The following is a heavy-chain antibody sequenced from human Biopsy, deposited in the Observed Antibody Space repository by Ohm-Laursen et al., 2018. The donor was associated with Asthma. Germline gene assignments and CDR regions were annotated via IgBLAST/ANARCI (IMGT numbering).Heavy chain of an antibody. Sequence: SLRPSCSASGFAVSRDHMFWVRQAPGKGLEWVSVIYSGGTSHTADSVRGRLTVSRDYSKNTLYLQMHSLRAEDTAVYYCARGDSSNWSHYYFDYWGQGTLVTVSS. J-gene: IGHJ4*02. D-gene: IGHD3-22*01. V-gene: IGHV3-53*01. CDR3: ARGDSSNWSHYYFDY. CDR2: IYSGGTS. CDR1: GFAVSRDH.